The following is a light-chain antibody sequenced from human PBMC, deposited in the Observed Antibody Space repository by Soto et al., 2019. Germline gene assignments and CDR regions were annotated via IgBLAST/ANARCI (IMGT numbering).Light chain of an antibody. CDR1: QGISNY. Sequence: DIQMRRSPSSLSASVGDRVTISCRASQGISNYLAWYQQKPGKVPRLLIYAASTLQSGVPSRFSGSGSGTDFTLTISCLQSEDFATYYCQQYYSYPPWTFGQGTKVAIK. J-gene: IGKJ1*01. CDR2: AAS. V-gene: IGKV1-16*01. CDR3: QQYYSYPPWT.